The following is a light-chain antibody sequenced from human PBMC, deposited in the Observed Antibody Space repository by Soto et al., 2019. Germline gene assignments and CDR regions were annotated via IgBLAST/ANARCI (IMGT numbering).Light chain of an antibody. Sequence: VLTQSPATLSVSPGDRATLSCRASQYIGSAVAWYHQRSGQAPRLLIFDASIRVPTTPARFSGSVSGTEFTLTSSSLESEGFAVYFCQQYGDRPRTFGQGSKV. CDR1: QYIGSA. V-gene: IGKV3-15*01. J-gene: IGKJ1*01. CDR2: DAS. CDR3: QQYGDRPRT.